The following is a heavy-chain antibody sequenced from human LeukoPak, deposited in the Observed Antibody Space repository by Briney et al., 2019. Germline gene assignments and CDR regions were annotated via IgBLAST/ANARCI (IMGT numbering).Heavy chain of an antibody. CDR3: ARGGIAAAAPNWFDP. Sequence: SETLSLTCTVSGGSISSSSYYWGWIRQPPGKGLEWIGYIYHSGSTYYNPSLKSRVTISVDRSKNQFSLKLSSVTAADTAVYYCARGGIAAAAPNWFDPWGQGTLVTVSS. V-gene: IGHV4-39*07. J-gene: IGHJ5*02. CDR2: IYHSGST. CDR1: GGSISSSSYY. D-gene: IGHD6-13*01.